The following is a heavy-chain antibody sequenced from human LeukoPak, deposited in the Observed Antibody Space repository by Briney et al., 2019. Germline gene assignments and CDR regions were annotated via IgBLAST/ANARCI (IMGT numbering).Heavy chain of an antibody. J-gene: IGHJ4*02. V-gene: IGHV1-24*01. Sequence: ASVKVSCKVSGTYTLIELSMHWVRQAPGKGLEWMGGFDPEDGETIYAQKFKGRATMTEDTSTDTAYMDLSSLRSEDTAVYYCATLLGETHFFDYWGQGTLVTVSS. CDR1: GTYTLIELS. CDR2: FDPEDGET. D-gene: IGHD1-26*01. CDR3: ATLLGETHFFDY.